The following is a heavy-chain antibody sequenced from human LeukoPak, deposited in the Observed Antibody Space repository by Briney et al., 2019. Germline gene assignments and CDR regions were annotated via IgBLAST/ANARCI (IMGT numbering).Heavy chain of an antibody. Sequence: SQTLSLTCAISGDSVSSNSAAWNWIRQSPSRGLEWLGRTYYRSKWYNDYAIYVKSRITINPDTSKNQFSLQLTSVTAADTAVYYCARDNRYCNGGYCSNWFDPWGQGTLVTVSS. CDR2: TYYRSKWYN. J-gene: IGHJ5*02. D-gene: IGHD2-15*01. CDR1: GDSVSSNSAA. CDR3: ARDNRYCNGGYCSNWFDP. V-gene: IGHV6-1*01.